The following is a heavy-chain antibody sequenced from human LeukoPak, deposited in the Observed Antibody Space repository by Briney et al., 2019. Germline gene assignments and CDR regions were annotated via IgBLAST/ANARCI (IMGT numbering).Heavy chain of an antibody. V-gene: IGHV3-48*04. CDR3: ARDHRYAFDN. Sequence: GGSLRLSCAASGFTFIDYSMNGVRQAPGKGLEWISYVGISSGNTKYADSVKGRFTISGDSAKNSVFLQMNSLRVEDTAVYYCARDHRYAFDNWGQGTLVTVSS. CDR2: VGISSGNT. CDR1: GFTFIDYS. D-gene: IGHD5-12*01. J-gene: IGHJ4*02.